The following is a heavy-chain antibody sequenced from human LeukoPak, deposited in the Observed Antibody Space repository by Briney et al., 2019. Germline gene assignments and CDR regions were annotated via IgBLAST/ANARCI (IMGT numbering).Heavy chain of an antibody. Sequence: GRSLRLSCAASGFTFSSYRMNWVRQAPGKGLEWVSCISSSSDYIYYADSAKGRFTISRDNAKDSLYLQMNSLRAEDTAVYYCARERGYGGYKWFDPWGQGTLVTVSS. CDR3: ARERGYGGYKWFDP. D-gene: IGHD5-12*01. V-gene: IGHV3-21*01. CDR2: ISSSSDYI. CDR1: GFTFSSYR. J-gene: IGHJ5*02.